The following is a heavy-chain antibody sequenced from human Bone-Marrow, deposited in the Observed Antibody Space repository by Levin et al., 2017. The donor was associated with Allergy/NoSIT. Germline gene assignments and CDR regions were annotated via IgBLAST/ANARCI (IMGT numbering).Heavy chain of an antibody. CDR3: ARVPLHCSGGTWLFFDS. D-gene: IGHD2-15*01. Sequence: GGSLRLSCKGSGSRFNSYWIAWVRQMPGKGLEYMGIIYPDYSETRYSPSFQGQVTFSADKSPSTAYVQWSSLKASDTAMFFCARVPLHCSGGTWLFFDSWGQGTLVTVSS. J-gene: IGHJ5*01. CDR2: IYPDYSET. CDR1: GSRFNSYW. V-gene: IGHV5-51*01.